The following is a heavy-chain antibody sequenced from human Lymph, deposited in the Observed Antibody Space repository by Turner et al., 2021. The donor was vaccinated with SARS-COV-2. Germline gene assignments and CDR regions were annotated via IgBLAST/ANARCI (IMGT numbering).Heavy chain of an antibody. Sequence: EVQLVQSGAEVKQSGESPKHSCKGSGYPFTGYWIGWGREVPGRGLEWMGIIYPGDSDTRYSPSYQGQVTSSADKSISTAYLQWSSLKASDTAMYYCARREWGGSLGHIDYWGQGTLVTVSS. D-gene: IGHD3-3*01. CDR3: ARREWGGSLGHIDY. J-gene: IGHJ4*02. CDR1: GYPFTGYW. V-gene: IGHV5-51*01. CDR2: IYPGDSDT.